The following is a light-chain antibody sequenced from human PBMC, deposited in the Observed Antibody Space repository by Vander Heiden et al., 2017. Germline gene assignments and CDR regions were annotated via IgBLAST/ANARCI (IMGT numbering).Light chain of an antibody. V-gene: IGLV1-40*01. CDR3: QSYDSSLRGSV. CDR1: NSNIGAGYT. J-gene: IGLJ3*02. CDR2: GNN. Sequence: QSVLTQPPSVSGATGQRVTISCTGSNSNIGAGYTVHWYQHLPGTAPKLVMYGNNNRPSGFPDRFAGPKSGTSASLAVTGLQAEDEADYYCQSYDSSLRGSVFGGGTKLTVL.